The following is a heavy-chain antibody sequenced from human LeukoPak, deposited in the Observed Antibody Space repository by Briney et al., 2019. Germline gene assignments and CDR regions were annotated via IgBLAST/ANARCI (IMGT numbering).Heavy chain of an antibody. CDR2: IRGKDNTYAT. D-gene: IGHD4-17*01. J-gene: IGHJ4*02. CDR1: GFTFSASA. CDR3: STPVTALTY. V-gene: IGHV3-73*01. Sequence: GXPLRLSCAASGFTFSASAIHGVRQASGKGREWVGRIRGKDNTYATGYAGSVKGRFTISRDDSKNTAYLQMNSLKTDDTAVYYCSTPVTALTYWGQGTLVTVSS.